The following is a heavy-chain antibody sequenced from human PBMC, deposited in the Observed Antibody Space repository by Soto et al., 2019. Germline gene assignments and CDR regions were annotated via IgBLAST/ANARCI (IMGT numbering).Heavy chain of an antibody. V-gene: IGHV3-30-3*01. CDR2: ISYDGSNK. D-gene: IGHD3-3*01. J-gene: IGHJ6*02. Sequence: GGSLRLSGAASGFTFSSYAMHWVRQAPGKGLEGGAVISYDGSNKYYADSVKGRFTISRDNSKNTLYLKMKSLRAEDTAVYYCARALPYLSTIFACSSCAMDAWGQGTPVTVSS. CDR3: ARALPYLSTIFACSSCAMDA. CDR1: GFTFSSYA.